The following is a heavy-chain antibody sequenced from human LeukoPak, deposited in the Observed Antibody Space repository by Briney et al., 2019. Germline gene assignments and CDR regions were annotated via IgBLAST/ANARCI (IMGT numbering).Heavy chain of an antibody. CDR1: GFTFSSFW. V-gene: IGHV3-74*01. Sequence: PGGSLRLSCAASGFTFSSFWIYWVRQAPGKGLVYVSRINSDGSGTSYADSVKGRLTISRDNAKNSLCLQMNSLRAEDTAIYYCVRSGGYWGQGTLVTVSS. J-gene: IGHJ4*02. CDR2: INSDGSGT. D-gene: IGHD1-26*01. CDR3: VRSGGY.